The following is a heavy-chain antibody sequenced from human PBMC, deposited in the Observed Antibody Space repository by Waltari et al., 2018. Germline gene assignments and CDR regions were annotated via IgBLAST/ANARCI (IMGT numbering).Heavy chain of an antibody. Sequence: QVQLVQSGAEVKKPGASVKVSCKASGYTFTSYAMHWVRQAPGQRLEWMGWINAVNGNTKYSQKFQGRVTITRDTSASTAYMELSSLRSEDTAVYYCARGSIAVAGTDLDYWGQGTLVTVSS. CDR2: INAVNGNT. V-gene: IGHV1-3*01. J-gene: IGHJ4*02. CDR1: GYTFTSYA. CDR3: ARGSIAVAGTDLDY. D-gene: IGHD6-19*01.